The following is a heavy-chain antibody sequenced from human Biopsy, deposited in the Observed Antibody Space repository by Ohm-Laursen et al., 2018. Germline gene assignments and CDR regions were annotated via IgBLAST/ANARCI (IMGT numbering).Heavy chain of an antibody. D-gene: IGHD3-9*01. J-gene: IGHJ1*01. CDR2: NIPILGTG. V-gene: IGHV1-69*06. CDR3: ATKLTGYFHH. CDR1: EGTFSNYG. Sequence: ATVKISCKASEGTFSNYGVNWVRQAPGQGLEWLGGNIPILGTGNYAQQFQDRVTVTADTPTSTATMELSSLRSDDTAVYYCATKLTGYFHHWGQGTLVIVSS.